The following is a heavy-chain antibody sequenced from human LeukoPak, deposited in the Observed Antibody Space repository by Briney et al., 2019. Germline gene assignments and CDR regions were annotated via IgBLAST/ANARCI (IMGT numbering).Heavy chain of an antibody. CDR2: IYYSGST. CDR1: GGSFSGYY. CDR3: ARLGDISGDY. V-gene: IGHV4-59*08. Sequence: SETLSLTCAVYGGSFSGYYWSWIRQPPGKGLEWIGYIYYSGSTNYNPSLKSRVTISVDTSKNQFSLKLSSVTAADTAVYYCARLGDISGDYWGQGTLVTVSS. D-gene: IGHD3-10*01. J-gene: IGHJ4*02.